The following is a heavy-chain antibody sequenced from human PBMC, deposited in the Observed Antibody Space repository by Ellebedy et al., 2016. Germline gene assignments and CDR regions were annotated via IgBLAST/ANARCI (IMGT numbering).Heavy chain of an antibody. CDR1: GGSFSGYY. CDR3: ARGAGGSGIDY. Sequence: LRLXXAVYGGSFSGYYWSWIRQPPGKGLEWIGEINHSGSTNYNPSLKSRVTISVDTSKNQFSLKLSSVTAADTAVYYCARGAGGSGIDYWGQGTLVTVSS. V-gene: IGHV4-34*09. CDR2: INHSGST. J-gene: IGHJ4*02. D-gene: IGHD3-10*01.